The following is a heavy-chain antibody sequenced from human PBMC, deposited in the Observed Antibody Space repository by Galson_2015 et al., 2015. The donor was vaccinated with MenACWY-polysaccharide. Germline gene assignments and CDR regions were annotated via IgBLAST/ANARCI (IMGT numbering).Heavy chain of an antibody. Sequence: SVKVSCKASGYTFTRYAIHWVRLAPGQRLEWMGYINAGSGDTKYSRSFRGRVTFTRDTSASTAYMELSSLRSEDTAIYYCAKELELLGRGDWLDSWGQGTLVTVSS. CDR1: GYTFTRYA. J-gene: IGHJ5*01. D-gene: IGHD1-7*01. V-gene: IGHV1-3*01. CDR2: INAGSGDT. CDR3: AKELELLGRGDWLDS.